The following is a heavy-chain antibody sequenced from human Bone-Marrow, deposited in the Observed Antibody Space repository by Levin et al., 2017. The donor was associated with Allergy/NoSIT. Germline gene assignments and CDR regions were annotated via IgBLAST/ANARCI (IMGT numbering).Heavy chain of an antibody. J-gene: IGHJ4*02. CDR3: AAYDILTTYYDVYFDF. CDR2: ISGRGDST. CDR1: GFTFSSYA. V-gene: IGHV3-23*01. Sequence: PGGSLRLSCAVSGFTFSSYAMSWVRQAPGKGLEWVSTISGRGDSTYNADSVKGRFTISRDNSKNTLYLQMDSLRAEDTAVYYCAAYDILTTYYDVYFDFWGQGTLVTVSS. D-gene: IGHD3-9*01.